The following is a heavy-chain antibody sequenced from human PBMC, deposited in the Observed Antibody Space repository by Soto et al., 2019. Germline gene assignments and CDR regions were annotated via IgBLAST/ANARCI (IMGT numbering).Heavy chain of an antibody. CDR3: TSLWFGDPGGNWFDP. CDR2: IRSKANSYAT. V-gene: IGHV3-73*01. Sequence: PGGSLRLSCAASGFTFSGSAMHWVRQASGKGLEWVGRIRSKANSYATAYAASVKGRFTISRDDSKNAAYLQMNSLKTEDTAVYYCTSLWFGDPGGNWFDPWGQGTLVTVSS. D-gene: IGHD3-10*01. J-gene: IGHJ5*02. CDR1: GFTFSGSA.